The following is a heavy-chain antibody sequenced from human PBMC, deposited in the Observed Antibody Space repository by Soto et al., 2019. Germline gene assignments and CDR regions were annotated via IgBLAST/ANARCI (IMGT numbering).Heavy chain of an antibody. CDR1: GGTFSTSS. J-gene: IGHJ4*02. CDR2: IIPIFTRT. CDR3: ARDVVRSTAGDS. D-gene: IGHD2-15*01. V-gene: IGHV1-69*01. Sequence: QLQLVQSGTEVKEPGSSVKVSCKASGGTFSTSSFVWVRQGPGQGLEWMGGIIPIFTRTNFAQKFQGRVTFSADESTRTTYMELRXXXXXXXAIYYCARDVVRSTAGDSWGQGTLVTVSS.